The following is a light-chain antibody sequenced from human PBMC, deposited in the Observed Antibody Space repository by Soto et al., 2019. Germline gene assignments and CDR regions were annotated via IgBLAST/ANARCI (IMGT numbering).Light chain of an antibody. J-gene: IGKJ1*01. Sequence: PGWTPTLSCTASQTVTSGYFAWYQQQPGQAPRLLMYGVSTGATGIPDRFSGSGSGTDFTLTISRLESEDFAVYYCQPRSHWPPTLGQGATVDI. CDR1: QTVTSGY. CDR2: GVS. CDR3: QPRSHWPPT. V-gene: IGKV3D-20*02.